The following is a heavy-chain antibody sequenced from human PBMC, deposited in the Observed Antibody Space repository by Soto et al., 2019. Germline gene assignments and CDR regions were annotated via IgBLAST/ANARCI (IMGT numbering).Heavy chain of an antibody. J-gene: IGHJ6*02. CDR3: ARGGLDYADYDPNYYFGMDV. CDR1: GFTFSSYA. V-gene: IGHV3-30-3*01. CDR2: ISYDGSNK. D-gene: IGHD4-17*01. Sequence: QVQLVESGGGVVQPGRSLRLSCAASGFTFSSYAMHWVRQAPGKGLEWVAVISYDGSNKYYADSVKGRFTISRDNFKNTLYLQMNSLRAEDTAVYYCARGGLDYADYDPNYYFGMDVWGQGTTVTVSS.